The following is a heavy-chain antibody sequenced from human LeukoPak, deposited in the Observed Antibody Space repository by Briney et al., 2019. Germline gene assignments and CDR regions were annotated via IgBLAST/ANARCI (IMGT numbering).Heavy chain of an antibody. CDR3: AKGMLYDSSGYYLPFDY. V-gene: IGHV3-30*18. CDR2: ISYDGSNK. Sequence: WGSLRLSCAASGFTFSSYGMHWVRQAPGKGLEWVAVISYDGSNKYYADSVKGRFTISRDNSKNTLYLQMNSLRAEDTAVYYCAKGMLYDSSGYYLPFDYWGQGTLVTVSS. CDR1: GFTFSSYG. D-gene: IGHD3-22*01. J-gene: IGHJ4*02.